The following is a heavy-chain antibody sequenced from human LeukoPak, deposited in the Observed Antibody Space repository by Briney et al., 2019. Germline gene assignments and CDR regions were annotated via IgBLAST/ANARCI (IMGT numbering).Heavy chain of an antibody. CDR2: ISYDGSDR. CDR1: GFTFSSYG. Sequence: PGKSLRLSCVASGFTFSSYGMHWVRQAPGKGAEWVAVISYDGSDRYYANFVKGRFTISRDNSKNTLFLQTNSMRPEDTAVYYCAKGVSRGVDPTGLEYWGQGTLVTVSS. D-gene: IGHD1-1*01. V-gene: IGHV3-30*18. J-gene: IGHJ4*02. CDR3: AKGVSRGVDPTGLEY.